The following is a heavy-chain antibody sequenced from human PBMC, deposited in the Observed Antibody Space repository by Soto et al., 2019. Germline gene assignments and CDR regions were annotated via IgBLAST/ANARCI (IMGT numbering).Heavy chain of an antibody. V-gene: IGHV3-23*01. CDR3: AKVRDIVVVVAATGDFQH. D-gene: IGHD2-15*01. J-gene: IGHJ1*01. CDR2: ISGSGGST. Sequence: GGSLRLSCAASGFTFSSYAMSWVCQAPGKGLEWVSAISGSGGSTYYADSVKGRFTISRDNSKNTLYLQMNSLRAEDTAVYYCAKVRDIVVVVAATGDFQHWGQGTLVTVSS. CDR1: GFTFSSYA.